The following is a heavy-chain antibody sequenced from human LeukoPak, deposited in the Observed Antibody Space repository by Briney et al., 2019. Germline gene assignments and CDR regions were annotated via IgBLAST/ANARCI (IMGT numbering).Heavy chain of an antibody. J-gene: IGHJ4*02. Sequence: EASVKVSCKASGGTFSSYAISWVRQAPGQGLEWMGRIITLFGTTNYAQKFQGRVAITTDESTSTAYMDLSSLRSEDTAVYYCARGGYSYDGDYWGQGTLVTVSS. V-gene: IGHV1-69*05. D-gene: IGHD5-18*01. CDR1: GGTFSSYA. CDR2: IITLFGTT. CDR3: ARGGYSYDGDY.